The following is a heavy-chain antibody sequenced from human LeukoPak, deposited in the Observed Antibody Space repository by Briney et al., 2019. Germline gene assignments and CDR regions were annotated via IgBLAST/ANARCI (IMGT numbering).Heavy chain of an antibody. CDR1: GFRFSDYA. CDR2: ISYDGSKK. V-gene: IGHV3-30*04. D-gene: IGHD3-22*01. Sequence: PGGSLRLSCAISGFRFSDYAMHWVRQAPGKGLEWLAAISYDGSKKQYADSVRGRFTISRDSSMNTLYLQMNSLRVEDTTLYYCARGGVGAANSGSNAFVVWGQGTIVAVSS. J-gene: IGHJ3*01. CDR3: ARGGVGAANSGSNAFVV.